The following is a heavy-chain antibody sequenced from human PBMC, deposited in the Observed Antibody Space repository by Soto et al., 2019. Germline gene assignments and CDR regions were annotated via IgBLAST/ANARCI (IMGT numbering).Heavy chain of an antibody. CDR2: INPNSGGT. D-gene: IGHD2-2*01. CDR3: ARDHGFCSSTSCLNFDY. CDR1: GYTFTGYY. J-gene: IGHJ4*02. Sequence: ASVKVSCKASGYTFTGYYIHWVRQAPGQGLEWMGWINPNSGGTTYAQKLEGWVTLTRDTSISTAYMELTRLTSDDTAVYYCARDHGFCSSTSCLNFDYWGQGTLVTVS. V-gene: IGHV1-2*04.